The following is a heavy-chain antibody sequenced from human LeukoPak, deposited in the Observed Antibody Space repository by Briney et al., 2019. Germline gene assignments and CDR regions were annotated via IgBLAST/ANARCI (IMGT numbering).Heavy chain of an antibody. J-gene: IGHJ5*02. CDR2: IYYSGST. CDR1: GGSISSGGYS. D-gene: IGHD2-15*01. CDR3: ARVASGVGYNWFDP. Sequence: SETLSLTCTVSGGSISSGGYSWSWIRQHPGKGLEWIGYIYYSGSTYYNPSPKSRVTISVDTSKNQFSLKLSSVTAADTAVYYCARVASGVGYNWFDPWGQGTLVTVSS. V-gene: IGHV4-31*02.